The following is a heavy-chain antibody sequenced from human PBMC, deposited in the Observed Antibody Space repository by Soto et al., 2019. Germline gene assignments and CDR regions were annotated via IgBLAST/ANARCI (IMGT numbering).Heavy chain of an antibody. CDR3: AKDQMYDYGDYDPDY. Sequence: QVQLVESGGGVVQPGGSLRLSCAASGFTFSSYGMHWVRQAPGKGLEWVAVISYDGSNKYYADSVKGRFTISRDNSKNTLYLQMNSLRAEDTAVYYCAKDQMYDYGDYDPDYWGQGTLVTVSS. V-gene: IGHV3-30*18. D-gene: IGHD4-17*01. CDR1: GFTFSSYG. CDR2: ISYDGSNK. J-gene: IGHJ4*02.